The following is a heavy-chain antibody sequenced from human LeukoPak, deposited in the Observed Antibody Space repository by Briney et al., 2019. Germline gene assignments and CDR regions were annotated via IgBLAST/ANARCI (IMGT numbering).Heavy chain of an antibody. CDR1: GFTFSSYT. Sequence: PGGSLRLSCAASGFTFSSYTMSWVRQAPGKGLEWVAAISASGTSTYYADSVKGRFTISRDNSKNTLYLQMNSLRAEDTAVYYCAKDRGYYEYYFDSWGQGTLVTASS. D-gene: IGHD3-22*01. V-gene: IGHV3-23*01. CDR3: AKDRGYYEYYFDS. J-gene: IGHJ4*02. CDR2: ISASGTST.